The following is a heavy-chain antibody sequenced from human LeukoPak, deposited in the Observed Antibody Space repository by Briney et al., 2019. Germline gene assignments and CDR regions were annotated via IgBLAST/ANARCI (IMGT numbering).Heavy chain of an antibody. CDR2: INHSGST. Sequence: SSETLSLTRAVYGGSFSGYYWSWIRQPPGKGLEWIGEINHSGSTNYNPSLKSRVTISVDTSKNQFSLKLSSVTAADTAVYYCARQGIAARRDNWFDPWGQGTLVTVSS. CDR1: GGSFSGYY. CDR3: ARQGIAARRDNWFDP. J-gene: IGHJ5*02. V-gene: IGHV4-34*01. D-gene: IGHD6-6*01.